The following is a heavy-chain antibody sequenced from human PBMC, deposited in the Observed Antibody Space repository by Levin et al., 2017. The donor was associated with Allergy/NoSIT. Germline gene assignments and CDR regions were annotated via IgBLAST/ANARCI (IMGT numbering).Heavy chain of an antibody. J-gene: IGHJ4*02. CDR1: GFIFSDYY. Sequence: GGSLRLSCAASGFIFSDYYMTWIRQAPGKGLEWVSYISSSGKTIFYADSVKGRFTISRDNAKNSLFLQMNSLRGEDTAVYYCARDLGYCTTTDCPVSYWGQGTLVTVSS. CDR2: ISSSGKTI. CDR3: ARDLGYCTTTDCPVSY. V-gene: IGHV3-11*01. D-gene: IGHD2-8*01.